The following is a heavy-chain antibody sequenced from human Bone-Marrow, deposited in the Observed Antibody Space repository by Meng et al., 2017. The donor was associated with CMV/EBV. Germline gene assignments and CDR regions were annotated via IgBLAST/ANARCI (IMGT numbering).Heavy chain of an antibody. J-gene: IGHJ4*02. CDR1: GYTFTGYY. V-gene: IGHV1-2*02. CDR2: INPNSGGT. CDR3: ARDHREGAYFDY. Sequence: ASVKVSCKASGYTFTGYYMYWVRQAPGQGLEWMGWINPNSGGTNYAQKFQGRVTMTRDTSISTAYMELSRLRSDDTAVYYCARDHREGAYFDYWGQGTLVTVSS.